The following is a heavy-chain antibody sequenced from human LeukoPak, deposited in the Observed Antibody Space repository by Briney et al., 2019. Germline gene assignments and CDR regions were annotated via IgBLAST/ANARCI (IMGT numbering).Heavy chain of an antibody. J-gene: IGHJ4*02. CDR3: ARDPGYCSSTSCYTFFDY. Sequence: GGSLRLSCVASGFTFSNYAMNWVRQAPGKGLEWVAVISYDGSNKYYADSVKGRFTISRDNSKNTLYLQMNSLRAEDTAVYYCARDPGYCSSTSCYTFFDYWGQGTLVTVSS. CDR2: ISYDGSNK. CDR1: GFTFSNYA. D-gene: IGHD2-2*02. V-gene: IGHV3-30*01.